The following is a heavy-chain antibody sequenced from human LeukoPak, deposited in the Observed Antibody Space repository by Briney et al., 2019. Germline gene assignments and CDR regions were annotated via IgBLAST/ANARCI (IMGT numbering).Heavy chain of an antibody. CDR1: GYPLTNHG. D-gene: IGHD2/OR15-2a*01. Sequence: ASVKVSCKTSGYPLTNHGVSWVRQAPGQGLEWMGWINASSGDTNYAQRFQGRLTMTTDTSTTTAYMELRSLSSDGTAVYYCARDWPIVIADYWGQGTLVTVSS. CDR3: ARDWPIVIADY. J-gene: IGHJ4*02. CDR2: INASSGDT. V-gene: IGHV1-18*01.